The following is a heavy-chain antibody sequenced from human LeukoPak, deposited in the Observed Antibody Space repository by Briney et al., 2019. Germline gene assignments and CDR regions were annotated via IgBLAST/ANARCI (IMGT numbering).Heavy chain of an antibody. V-gene: IGHV3-30*02. CDR2: IRHDGSYK. Sequence: GGSLRLSCVVSGFTFTSYGVHWVRQAPGKGLEWVAFIRHDGSYKDYADSVKGRFTISRDNSKNTLYLQMNSLRAEDTAVYYCAELGITMIGGVWGKGTTVTISS. CDR1: GFTFTSYG. CDR3: AELGITMIGGV. D-gene: IGHD3-10*02. J-gene: IGHJ6*04.